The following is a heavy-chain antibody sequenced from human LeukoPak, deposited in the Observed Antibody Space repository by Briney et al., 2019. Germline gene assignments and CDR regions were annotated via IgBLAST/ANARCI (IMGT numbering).Heavy chain of an antibody. CDR2: ISSSSSYI. J-gene: IGHJ4*02. V-gene: IGHV3-21*01. Sequence: GGSLRLSCAASGFTFSSYSMNWVRQAPGKGLEWVSSISSSSSYIYYADSVKGRFTISRDNAKNSLYLQMNSLRAEDTAVYYCAREGPPSTYYDYVWGSSRPFDYWGQGTLVTVSS. CDR1: GFTFSSYS. CDR3: AREGPPSTYYDYVWGSSRPFDY. D-gene: IGHD3-16*01.